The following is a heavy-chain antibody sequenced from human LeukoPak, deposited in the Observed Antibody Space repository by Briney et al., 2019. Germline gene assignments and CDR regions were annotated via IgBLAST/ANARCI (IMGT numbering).Heavy chain of an antibody. CDR1: GYTFTGYY. D-gene: IGHD5-12*01. J-gene: IGHJ6*02. CDR3: ARVYRGYSGVYYYYGMDV. CDR2: INPNSGGT. Sequence: ASVKVSCKASGYTFTGYYMHWVRQAPGQGLEWMGWINPNSGGTNYAQKFQGRVTMTRDASISTAYMKLSRLRSDDTAVYYCARVYRGYSGVYYYYGMDVWGQGTTVTVSS. V-gene: IGHV1-2*02.